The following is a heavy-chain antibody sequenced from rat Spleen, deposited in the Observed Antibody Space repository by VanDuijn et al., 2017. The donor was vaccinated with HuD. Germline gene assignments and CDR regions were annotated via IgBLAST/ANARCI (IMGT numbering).Heavy chain of an antibody. CDR2: MWDDGDT. CDR3: TRDSYTMGIAWFAY. D-gene: IGHD1-9*01. CDR1: GFSLTSYS. V-gene: IGHV2-34*01. Sequence: QVQLKESGPGLVQPSETLSLTCTVSGFSLTSYSVSWVRQPSGKGPEWMGRMWDDGDTAYNSALKSRLSISRDTSKNQVFLKMNSLQTDDTGTYYCTRDSYTMGIAWFAYWGQGTLVTVSS. J-gene: IGHJ3*01.